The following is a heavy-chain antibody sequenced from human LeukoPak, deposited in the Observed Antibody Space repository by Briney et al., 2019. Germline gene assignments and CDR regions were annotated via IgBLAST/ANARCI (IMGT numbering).Heavy chain of an antibody. CDR2: ISAYNGHT. V-gene: IGHV1-18*01. J-gene: IGHJ4*02. Sequence: ASVNVSCKASGYTFTSFGISWVRQAPGQGLEWMGWISAYNGHTKYAQKLQGRVTMTTDTSTSTAYMEMRSLRSDDTAVYYCAIGSPARYWGQGTLVTVSS. D-gene: IGHD2-15*01. CDR3: AIGSPARY. CDR1: GYTFTSFG.